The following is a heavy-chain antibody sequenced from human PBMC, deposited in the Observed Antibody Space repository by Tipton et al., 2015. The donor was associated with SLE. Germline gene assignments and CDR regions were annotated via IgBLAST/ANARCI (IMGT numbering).Heavy chain of an antibody. D-gene: IGHD1-1*01. J-gene: IGHJ3*02. CDR1: GGSVSSGSYY. Sequence: TLSLTCAVYGGSVSSGSYYWSWIRQPAGKGLEWIGYIYTSGSTNYNPSLKSRVTISVDTSKNQFSLKLSSVTAADTAVYYCARVVQGLDAFDIWGQGTMVTVSS. CDR2: IYTSGST. V-gene: IGHV4-61*10. CDR3: ARVVQGLDAFDI.